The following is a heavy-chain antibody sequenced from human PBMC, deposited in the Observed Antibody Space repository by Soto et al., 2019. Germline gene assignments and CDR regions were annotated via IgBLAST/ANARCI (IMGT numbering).Heavy chain of an antibody. CDR3: ARVGGGYQLLHAFDI. CDR1: GFTFSSYS. Sequence: GGSLRLSCAASGFTFSSYSMNWVRQAPGKGLEWVSSISSSSSYIYYADSVKGRFTISRDNAKNSLYLQMNSLRAEDTAVYYCARVGGGYQLLHAFDIWGQGTMVTVSS. D-gene: IGHD2-2*01. CDR2: ISSSSSYI. V-gene: IGHV3-21*01. J-gene: IGHJ3*02.